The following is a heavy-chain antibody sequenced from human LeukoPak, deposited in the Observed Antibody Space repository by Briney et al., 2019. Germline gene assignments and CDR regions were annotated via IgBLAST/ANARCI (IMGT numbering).Heavy chain of an antibody. V-gene: IGHV3-23*01. J-gene: IGHJ4*02. CDR3: ARVMDAAMALDY. D-gene: IGHD5-18*01. CDR1: EFTFSSYA. Sequence: PGGSLRLSCAASEFTFSSYAMNWVRQAPGKGLEWVSTISGSGGSTYYADSVKGRFTISRDNSKNTLYLQMNSLRAEDTAVYYCARVMDAAMALDYWGQGTLVTVSS. CDR2: ISGSGGST.